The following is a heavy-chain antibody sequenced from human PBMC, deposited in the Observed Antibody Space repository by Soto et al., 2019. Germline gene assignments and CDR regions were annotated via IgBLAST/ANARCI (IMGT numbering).Heavy chain of an antibody. J-gene: IGHJ6*03. CDR2: IYYSGST. CDR3: ARASMGKNYYYYMDV. CDR1: GGSVSSGSYY. D-gene: IGHD7-27*01. V-gene: IGHV4-61*01. Sequence: SETLSLTCTVSGGSVSSGSYYWSWVRQPPGKGLEWIGYIYYSGSTYYNPSLKSRVTISVDTSKNQFSLKLSSVTAADTAVYYCARASMGKNYYYYMDVWGKGTTVTVSS.